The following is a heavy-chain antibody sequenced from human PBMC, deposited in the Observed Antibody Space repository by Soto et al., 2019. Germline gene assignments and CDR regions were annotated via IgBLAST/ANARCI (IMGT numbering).Heavy chain of an antibody. Sequence: SETLSLTCAVSGGSISSGGYSWSWIRQPPGKRLEWIGYIYQSGSTYYSPSLKSRVTISGDRSKNQFSLKLSSVTAADTAVYYCARYIVVVPAAIKGGFDYWGQGTLVTVSS. CDR1: GGSISSGGYS. V-gene: IGHV4-30-2*01. J-gene: IGHJ4*02. D-gene: IGHD2-2*01. CDR3: ARYIVVVPAAIKGGFDY. CDR2: IYQSGST.